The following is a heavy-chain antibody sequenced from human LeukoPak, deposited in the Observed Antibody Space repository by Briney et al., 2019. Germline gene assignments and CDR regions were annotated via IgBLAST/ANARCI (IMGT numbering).Heavy chain of an antibody. V-gene: IGHV3-23*01. CDR2: ISGSGGDT. J-gene: IGHJ6*03. D-gene: IGHD6-6*01. CDR3: AKAGAARPTYYYYYYMDV. CDR1: GFTFSSYA. Sequence: GGSLRLSCAASGFTFSSYAMNWVRQAPGKGLEWVSTISGSGGDTYYADSVKGRFTISRDNSKNTLYLQMNSLRAEDTAVYYCAKAGAARPTYYYYYYMDVWGKGTTVTVSS.